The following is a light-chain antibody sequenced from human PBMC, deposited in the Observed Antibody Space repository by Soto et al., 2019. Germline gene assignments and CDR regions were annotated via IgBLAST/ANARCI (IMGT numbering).Light chain of an antibody. Sequence: QSVLTQPASVSGSPGLSIAISCTGTSRDVGGYNSVSWYQQQPGKVPKLMIYDVSNRPLGVSNRFSGSKSGNTASLTISGLQAEDEGDYYCSSYTTGGSYVFGTGTKLTVL. J-gene: IGLJ1*01. CDR1: SRDVGGYNS. V-gene: IGLV2-14*01. CDR2: DVS. CDR3: SSYTTGGSYV.